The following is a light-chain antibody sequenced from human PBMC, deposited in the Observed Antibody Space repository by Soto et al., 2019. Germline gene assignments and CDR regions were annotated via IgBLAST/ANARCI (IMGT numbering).Light chain of an antibody. CDR2: EVS. V-gene: IGLV2-14*01. CDR1: SSDVGRYDY. CDR3: SSYSSSSTYVL. Sequence: QSALTQPASVSESPGQSITISCTGTSSDVGRYDYVSWYQQHPGKAPKLMIFEVSLRPSGISNRFSGSKSGNTASLTISGLQAEDEAHYYCSSYSSSSTYVLFGGGTKLTVL. J-gene: IGLJ3*02.